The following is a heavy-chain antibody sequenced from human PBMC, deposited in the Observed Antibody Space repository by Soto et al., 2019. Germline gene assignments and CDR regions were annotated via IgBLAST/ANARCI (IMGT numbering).Heavy chain of an antibody. V-gene: IGHV3-30-3*01. CDR3: ARDGYSGRSDGFDI. J-gene: IGHJ3*02. CDR1: GFTFGAYT. Sequence: QVQLVESGGGVVQPGRSLRLSCAASGFTFGAYTMHWVRQPPGKGLEWVAVISYDGNNEGYTDPVRGRFTVSRDNSKSTLYLQMNSLKSEDTAVYYCARDGYSGRSDGFDIWGQGTMVTVSS. D-gene: IGHD1-26*01. CDR2: ISYDGNNE.